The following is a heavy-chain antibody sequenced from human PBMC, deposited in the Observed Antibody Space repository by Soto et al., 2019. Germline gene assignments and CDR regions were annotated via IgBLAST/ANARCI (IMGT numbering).Heavy chain of an antibody. CDR1: GYTFTSYY. CDR2: ISAYNGST. D-gene: IGHD1-1*01. V-gene: IGHV1-18*04. Sequence: GASVKVSCKASGYTFTSYYMHWVRQAPGQGLEWMGRISAYNGSTNYAQKLQGRVTMTTDTSTSTAYMELRSLRSDDTAVYYCARVNSDHGAFDIWGQGTMVTVSS. J-gene: IGHJ3*02. CDR3: ARVNSDHGAFDI.